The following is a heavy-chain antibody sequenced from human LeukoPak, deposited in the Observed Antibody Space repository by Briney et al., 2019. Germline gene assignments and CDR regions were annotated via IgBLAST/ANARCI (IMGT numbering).Heavy chain of an antibody. J-gene: IGHJ1*01. D-gene: IGHD3-22*01. Sequence: GGSLRLSCTASGFTFTSYWMTWVRQSPGKGLEWVANINKDGSEQNYVDSVKGRFTLSRDNAKNTLHLQLNSLRVEDTAVYYCAIMHGYYDGTGYWVQWGQGTLVTVSS. V-gene: IGHV3-7*01. CDR3: AIMHGYYDGTGYWVQ. CDR1: GFTFTSYW. CDR2: INKDGSEQ.